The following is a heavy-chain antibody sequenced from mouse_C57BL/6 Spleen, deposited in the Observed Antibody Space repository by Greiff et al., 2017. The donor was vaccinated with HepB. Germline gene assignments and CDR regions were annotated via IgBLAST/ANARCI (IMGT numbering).Heavy chain of an antibody. CDR3: ARGGDYFDV. CDR2: INPNNGGT. Sequence: VQLQQSGPELVKPGASVKISCKASGYTFTDYYMNWVKQSHGKSLEWIGDINPNNGGTSYNQKFKGKATLTVDKSSSTAYMELRSLTSEGSAVSYCARGGDYFDVWGTGTTVTVSS. V-gene: IGHV1-26*01. J-gene: IGHJ1*03. CDR1: GYTFTDYY.